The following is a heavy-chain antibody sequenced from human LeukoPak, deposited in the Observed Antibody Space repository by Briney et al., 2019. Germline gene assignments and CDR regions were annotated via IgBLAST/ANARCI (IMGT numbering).Heavy chain of an antibody. Sequence: GGSLRLSCAASGFTFDDYAMHWVRQAPGKGLERVSLISWDGGSTYYADSVKGRFTISRDNSKNSLYLQMNSLRAEDTALYYCAKDTGGYSHMDVWGKGTTVTVSS. J-gene: IGHJ6*03. CDR2: ISWDGGST. V-gene: IGHV3-43D*03. CDR3: AKDTGGYSHMDV. D-gene: IGHD6-13*01. CDR1: GFTFDDYA.